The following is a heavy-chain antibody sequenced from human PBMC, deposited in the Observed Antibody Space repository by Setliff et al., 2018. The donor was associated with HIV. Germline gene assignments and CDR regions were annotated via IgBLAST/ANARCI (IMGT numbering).Heavy chain of an antibody. CDR2: INPNSGGT. Sequence: ASVKVSCKASGYTFTSHGISWVRQAPGQELGWMGRINPNSGGTNYAQKFQGRVTMTRDTSISTAYMEVSRLRSDDTAVYYCARDHCSSSGCYEYSYYGMDVWGQGTTVTVSS. CDR3: ARDHCSSSGCYEYSYYGMDV. V-gene: IGHV1-2*06. CDR1: GYTFTSHG. D-gene: IGHD2-2*01. J-gene: IGHJ6*02.